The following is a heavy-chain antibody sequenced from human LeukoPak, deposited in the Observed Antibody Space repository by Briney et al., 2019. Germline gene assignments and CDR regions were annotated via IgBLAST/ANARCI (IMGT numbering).Heavy chain of an antibody. CDR2: IKQDGSEK. D-gene: IGHD6-25*01. J-gene: IGHJ4*02. V-gene: IGHV3-7*03. CDR1: GFSFNNYR. Sequence: GGSLRLSCVASGFSFNNYRMTWVRQAPGKGLEWVANIKQDGSEKQYVDSVKGRFAISRDNARKSLYLQINTLRAEDTAVYYCVRGPHIAATSYWGQGTLVTVSS. CDR3: VRGPHIAATSY.